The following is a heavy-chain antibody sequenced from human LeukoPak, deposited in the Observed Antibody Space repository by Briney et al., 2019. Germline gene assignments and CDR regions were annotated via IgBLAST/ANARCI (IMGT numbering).Heavy chain of an antibody. CDR2: MNPNSGNT. J-gene: IGHJ5*02. CDR3: ARGGSSGYYPNWFDP. D-gene: IGHD3-3*01. V-gene: IGHV1-8*01. CDR1: GYTLTSYD. Sequence: ASVKVSCKASGYTLTSYDINWVRQATGQGLEWMGWMNPNSGNTGYAQKFQGRVTMTRNTSISTAYMELSSLRSEDTAVYYCARGGSSGYYPNWFDPWGQGTLVTVSS.